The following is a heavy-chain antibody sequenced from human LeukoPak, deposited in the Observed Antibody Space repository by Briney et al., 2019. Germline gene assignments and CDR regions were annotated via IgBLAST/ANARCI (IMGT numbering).Heavy chain of an antibody. Sequence: ASVKVSCKSSGYTFTTSYMRWVRQAPGQGLEWMGIINPSGGSTTYAQKFQGRVTMTRDTSTSTVYMELSSLRSEDTAVYYCARAGGYCSGGRCYNWFDPWGQGTLVIVSS. V-gene: IGHV1-46*01. D-gene: IGHD2-15*01. CDR1: GYTFTTSY. J-gene: IGHJ5*02. CDR3: ARAGGYCSGGRCYNWFDP. CDR2: INPSGGST.